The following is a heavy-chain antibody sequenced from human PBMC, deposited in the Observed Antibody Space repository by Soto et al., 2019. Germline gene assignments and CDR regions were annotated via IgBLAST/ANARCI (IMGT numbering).Heavy chain of an antibody. Sequence: ASETLSLTCTVSGGSISSYYWSWIRQPPGKGLEWIGYIYYSGSTNYDPSLKSRVTISVDTSNNQFSLRLTSLTAADTAVYFCARDHHSYYDTSGYYPYFDYWGHGTLVTVSS. J-gene: IGHJ4*01. D-gene: IGHD3-22*01. CDR2: IYYSGST. V-gene: IGHV4-59*01. CDR3: ARDHHSYYDTSGYYPYFDY. CDR1: GGSISSYY.